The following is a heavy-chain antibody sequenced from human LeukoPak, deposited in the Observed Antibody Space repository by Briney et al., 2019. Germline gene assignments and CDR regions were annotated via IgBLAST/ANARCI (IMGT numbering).Heavy chain of an antibody. CDR1: ADSFSSHY. Sequence: SETLSRTCAVSADSFSSHYWTWIRQPPGKGLEWIGYISYIGSTNYNPSLKSRVTISIDTSKNQFSLKLSSVTAADTAVYYCARDLVTVTKGFDIWGQGTMVSVSS. D-gene: IGHD4-17*01. CDR3: ARDLVTVTKGFDI. V-gene: IGHV4-59*11. J-gene: IGHJ3*02. CDR2: ISYIGST.